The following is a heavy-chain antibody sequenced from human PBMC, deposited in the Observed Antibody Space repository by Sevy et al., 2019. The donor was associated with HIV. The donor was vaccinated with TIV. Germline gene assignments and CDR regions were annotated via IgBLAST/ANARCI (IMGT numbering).Heavy chain of an antibody. J-gene: IGHJ4*02. CDR1: GYSFTSYW. D-gene: IGHD5-12*01. Sequence: GESLKISCKGSGYSFTSYWISWVRQMPGKGLEWMGRIDPSDYYTNYSPSFQGHGTISADKSISTAYLQWSSLKASDTAMYYCERVWVEMATEITFDYWGQGTLVTVSS. CDR2: IDPSDYYT. V-gene: IGHV5-10-1*01. CDR3: ERVWVEMATEITFDY.